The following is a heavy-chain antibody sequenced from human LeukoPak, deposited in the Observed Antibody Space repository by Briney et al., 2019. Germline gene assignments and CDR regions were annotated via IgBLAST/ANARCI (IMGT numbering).Heavy chain of an antibody. CDR1: GGSISSGDYY. D-gene: IGHD3-22*01. V-gene: IGHV4-30-4*01. CDR3: ARLDTMIGYYFDY. J-gene: IGHJ4*02. Sequence: SQTLSLTCTVSGGSISSGDYYWSWIRQPPGKGLEWIGYIYYSGSTYYNPSLKSRVTISVDTSKNQFSLKLSSVTAADTAAYYCARLDTMIGYYFDYWGQGTLVTVSS. CDR2: IYYSGST.